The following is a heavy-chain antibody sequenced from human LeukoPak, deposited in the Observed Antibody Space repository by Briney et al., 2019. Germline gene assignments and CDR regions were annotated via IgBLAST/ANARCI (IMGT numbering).Heavy chain of an antibody. V-gene: IGHV1-8*01. CDR2: MNPNSGNT. CDR1: VYTLTSYD. CDR3: ARAGYCSSTICYAFYYYYYGMDV. D-gene: IGHD2-2*03. J-gene: IGHJ6*02. Sequence: ASVKVSCKASVYTLTSYDINSVRQATGQGLEWMGWMNPNSGNTGYAQKFQGRVTMTRNTSISTAYMELSSLRSEGTAVYYCARAGYCSSTICYAFYYYYYGMDVWGQGTTVTVSS.